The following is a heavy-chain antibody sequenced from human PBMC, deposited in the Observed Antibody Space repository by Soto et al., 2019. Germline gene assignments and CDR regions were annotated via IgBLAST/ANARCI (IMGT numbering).Heavy chain of an antibody. CDR3: ARTTTVAGTPEFDY. CDR2: ISYDGTNK. J-gene: IGHJ4*02. Sequence: GGSLRLSCGASGFTFSSFSLHWVRQAPGKGLEWLALISYDGTNKYNADSVKGRFTISRDNPNNTLYLQLNSLRPDDTAVYYCARTTTVAGTPEFDYWGQGALVTVSS. CDR1: GFTFSSFS. D-gene: IGHD6-19*01. V-gene: IGHV3-30-3*01.